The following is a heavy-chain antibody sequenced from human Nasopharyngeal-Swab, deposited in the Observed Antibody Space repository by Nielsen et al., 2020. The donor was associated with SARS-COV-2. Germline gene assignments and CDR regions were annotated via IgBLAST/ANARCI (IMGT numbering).Heavy chain of an antibody. CDR2: INAGNGNT. V-gene: IGHV1-3*01. CDR1: GYTFTSYA. Sequence: ASVQVSCKPSGYTFTSYAMHLVRLAPGQRLEWMGWINAGNGNTKYSQKFQGRVTITRDTSASTAYMEPSSLRSEDTAVYYCARGIAAAGTLDYWGQGTLVTVSS. CDR3: ARGIAAAGTLDY. D-gene: IGHD6-13*01. J-gene: IGHJ4*02.